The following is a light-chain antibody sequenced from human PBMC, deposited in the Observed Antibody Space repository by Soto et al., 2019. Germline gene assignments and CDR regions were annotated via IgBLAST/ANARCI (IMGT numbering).Light chain of an antibody. CDR1: ESVSSNY. Sequence: IVLTQSPGTLSLSPGDRATLSCRASESVSSNYLAWYQQKPGQAPRLLRYGASSRATGVPDRFSGSGSEADFTLTIGRLEPEDFALYYVHQYDCSRRTFGQGTKVEIK. J-gene: IGKJ1*01. CDR3: HQYDCSRRT. CDR2: GAS. V-gene: IGKV3-20*01.